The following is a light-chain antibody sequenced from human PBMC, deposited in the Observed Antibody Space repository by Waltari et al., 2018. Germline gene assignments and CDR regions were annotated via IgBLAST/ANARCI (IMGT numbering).Light chain of an antibody. J-gene: IGKJ1*01. CDR1: QSLLYSPNNQNY. CDR2: WAS. V-gene: IGKV4-1*01. CDR3: QQYYDIPRT. Sequence: DIVMTQSPDSLAVSLGDRATIYCKSSQSLLYSPNNQNYLGWFQKRPGQPPKLLIYWASTRESGVPDRFSRSGSGTDFTLTITSLQAEDVAVYYCQQYYDIPRTFGQGTKVEIK.